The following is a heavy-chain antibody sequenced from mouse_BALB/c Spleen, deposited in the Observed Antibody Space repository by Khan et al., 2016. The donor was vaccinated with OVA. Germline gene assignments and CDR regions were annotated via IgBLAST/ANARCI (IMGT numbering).Heavy chain of an antibody. CDR2: IYYSGTT. CDR3: ARSGTTVVAYWYFDV. J-gene: IGHJ1*01. Sequence: EVQLQESGPDLVKPSQSLSLTCTVTGYSITSGYSWHWIRQFPGNKLEWMGYIYYSGTTNYNPSLKSRISITRDTSKNQFFMTLNSVTTEDTATYYCARSGTTVVAYWYFDVWGAGTTVTVSS. CDR1: GYSITSGYS. V-gene: IGHV3-1*02. D-gene: IGHD1-1*01.